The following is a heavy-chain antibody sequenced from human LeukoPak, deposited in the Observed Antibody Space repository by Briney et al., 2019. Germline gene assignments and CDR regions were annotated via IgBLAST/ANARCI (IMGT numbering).Heavy chain of an antibody. D-gene: IGHD3-10*02. J-gene: IGHJ6*04. V-gene: IGHV3-48*03. CDR2: ISSSGSTI. CDR1: GFTFSSYE. Sequence: GGSLRLSCAASGFTFSSYEMNWVRQAPGKGLEWVSYISSSGSTIYYADSVKGRFTISSDNGKNSLYLQMNSLRAEDTAVYYCAELGITMIGGVWGKGTTVTISS. CDR3: AELGITMIGGV.